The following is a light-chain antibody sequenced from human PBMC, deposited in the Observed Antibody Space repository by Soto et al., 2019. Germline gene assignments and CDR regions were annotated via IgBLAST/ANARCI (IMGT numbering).Light chain of an antibody. J-gene: IGKJ1*01. CDR3: LQHNSYPRT. CDR2: SAS. CDR1: QYIGNY. V-gene: IGKV1-17*01. Sequence: DIQVTQSPPSLSASVGDRVTITCRASQYIGNYLNWYQHKPGKAPQLLIYSASTLQIGVPSRFSGSVSGTEFTLTISSLQPDDFATYYCLQHNSYPRTFGQGTKVDIK.